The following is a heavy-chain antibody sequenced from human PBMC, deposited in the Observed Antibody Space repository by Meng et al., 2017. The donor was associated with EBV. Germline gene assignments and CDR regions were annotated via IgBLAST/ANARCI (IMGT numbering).Heavy chain of an antibody. CDR1: GYTFTSYG. Sequence: QVQRGQAGGGVKEPGAPVKVSCKALGYTFTSYGISWVRQAPGQGLEWMGWISAYNGNTNYAQKLQGRVTMTTDTSTSTAYMELRSLRSDDTAVYYCARGLDYFDYWGQGTLVTVSS. V-gene: IGHV1-18*01. J-gene: IGHJ4*02. CDR3: ARGLDYFDY. CDR2: ISAYNGNT.